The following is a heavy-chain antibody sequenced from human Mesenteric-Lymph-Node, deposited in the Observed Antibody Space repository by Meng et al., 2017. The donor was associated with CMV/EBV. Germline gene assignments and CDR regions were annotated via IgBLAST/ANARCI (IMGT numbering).Heavy chain of an antibody. CDR3: ARRGRSGTLNWFDT. Sequence: SETLSLTCTVSGGSVSSGRYYWSWIRQSPGRDLEWIGYIYYSGSTDCNPSLKSRVTMSLDTSKNQFSLRLISVTAADTAVYYCARRGRSGTLNWFDTWGQGTLVTVSS. CDR2: IYYSGST. D-gene: IGHD1-26*01. V-gene: IGHV4-61*01. J-gene: IGHJ5*02. CDR1: GGSVSSGRYY.